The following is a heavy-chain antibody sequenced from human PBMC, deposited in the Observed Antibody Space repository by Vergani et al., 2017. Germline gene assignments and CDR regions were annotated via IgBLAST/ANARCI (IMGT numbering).Heavy chain of an antibody. CDR2: IYVSGIT. Sequence: QVQLQESGPGLVKPSQTLSLTCTVSGASINNDFYYWHWIRQPAGKGLEWIGRIYVSGITDYNSSLQSRATISIDTSENVISLRLTSVTAADTALYHCARHGGSVNYYHLFDSWGQGTLVIVSS. J-gene: IGHJ4*02. D-gene: IGHD3-3*01. V-gene: IGHV4-61*02. CDR1: GASINNDFYY. CDR3: ARHGGSVNYYHLFDS.